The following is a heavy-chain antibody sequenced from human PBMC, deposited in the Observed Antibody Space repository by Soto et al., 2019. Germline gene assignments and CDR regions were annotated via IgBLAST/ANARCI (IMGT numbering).Heavy chain of an antibody. CDR3: ARGTGTTVTKIYFDY. J-gene: IGHJ4*02. V-gene: IGHV3-23*01. D-gene: IGHD4-4*01. Sequence: EVQLLESGGGLVQPGGSLRLSCAASGFTFSSYSMSWVRQAPGKGLEWVSAISGSGGASYYADSVKGRFTISRDNSKNTVYLQMNSLRAEDTAVYYCARGTGTTVTKIYFDYWGQGTLVTVSS. CDR2: ISGSGGAS. CDR1: GFTFSSYS.